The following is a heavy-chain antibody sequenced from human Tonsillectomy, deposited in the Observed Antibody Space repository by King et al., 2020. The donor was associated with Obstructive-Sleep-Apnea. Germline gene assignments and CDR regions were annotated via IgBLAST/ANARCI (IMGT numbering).Heavy chain of an antibody. CDR1: GFTFSDYY. V-gene: IGHV3-11*01. Sequence: VQLVESGGGLVKPGESLRLSCAASGFTFSDYYMSWIRQAPGKGLEWVSYISRGGSTRHYADSVKGRFTISRDNAKNSLYLQMNSLRGEDTAVYYCARDSGTLGIAAGNFDYWGQGTLVTVSS. CDR3: ARDSGTLGIAAGNFDY. D-gene: IGHD6-13*01. J-gene: IGHJ4*02. CDR2: ISRGGSTR.